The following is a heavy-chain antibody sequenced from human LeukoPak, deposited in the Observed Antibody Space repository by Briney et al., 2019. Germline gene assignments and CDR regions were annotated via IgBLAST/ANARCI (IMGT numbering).Heavy chain of an antibody. CDR3: TRHSSSWPDFDY. CDR2: ISGSGGST. J-gene: IGHJ4*02. CDR1: GFTFSSYA. Sequence: GGSLRLSCAASGFTFSSYAMSWVRQAPGKGLEWVSAISGSGGSTYYADSVKGRFTISRDNSKNTLYLQMNSLKTEDTAVYYCTRHSSSWPDFDYWGQGTLVTVSS. V-gene: IGHV3-23*01. D-gene: IGHD6-13*01.